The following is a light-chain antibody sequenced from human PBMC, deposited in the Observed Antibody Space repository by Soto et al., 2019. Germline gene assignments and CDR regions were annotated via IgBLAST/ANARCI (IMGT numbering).Light chain of an antibody. V-gene: IGLV2-14*03. CDR2: DVS. CDR3: TSYTSDSTYV. Sequence: QSVLTQPASVSGSPGQSITISCTGTSSDVGAYNYVSWYQHHPGKAPKLIIYDVSDRPSWVSNRFSGSKSGITASLTISGLQAEDEADYYCTSYTSDSTYVFGTGTKVTVL. CDR1: SSDVGAYNY. J-gene: IGLJ1*01.